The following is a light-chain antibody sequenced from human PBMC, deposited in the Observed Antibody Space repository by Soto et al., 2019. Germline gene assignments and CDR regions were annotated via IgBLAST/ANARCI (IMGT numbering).Light chain of an antibody. CDR1: PSVTNY. J-gene: IGKJ5*01. V-gene: IGKV3-11*01. Sequence: EIVLTQSPATLSLSPGERATLSCRASPSVTNYLAWYQQKPGQAPRLLIYGAFNRATGIPARFSGSGSGTDFTLNISSLEPEDFAVYYCQQRNIWPPVTFGQGTRLEIK. CDR2: GAF. CDR3: QQRNIWPPVT.